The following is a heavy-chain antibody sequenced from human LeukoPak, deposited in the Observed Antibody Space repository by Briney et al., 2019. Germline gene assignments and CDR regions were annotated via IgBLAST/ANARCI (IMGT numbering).Heavy chain of an antibody. Sequence: GRSLRLSCAASGFTFSSYAMHWVRQAPGKGLEWVAVISYDGSNKYYADSVKGRFTISRDNSENTLYLQMNSLRAEDTAVYYCARAMDTAMVPGYWGQGTLVTVSS. CDR2: ISYDGSNK. CDR1: GFTFSSYA. D-gene: IGHD5-18*01. V-gene: IGHV3-30*04. J-gene: IGHJ4*02. CDR3: ARAMDTAMVPGY.